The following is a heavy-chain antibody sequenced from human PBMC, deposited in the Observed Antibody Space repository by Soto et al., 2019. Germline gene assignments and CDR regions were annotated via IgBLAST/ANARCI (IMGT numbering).Heavy chain of an antibody. CDR1: GFTFSSYW. CDR3: ARDRASSGQQYYDFWSGYFGRYYFDY. V-gene: IGHV3-7*05. Sequence: GGSLRLSCAASGFTFSSYWMSWVRQAPGKGLEWVANIKQDGSEKYYVDSVKGRFTISRDNAKNSLYLQMNSLRAEDTAVYYCARDRASSGQQYYDFWSGYFGRYYFDYWGQGTLVTVSS. D-gene: IGHD3-3*01. CDR2: IKQDGSEK. J-gene: IGHJ4*02.